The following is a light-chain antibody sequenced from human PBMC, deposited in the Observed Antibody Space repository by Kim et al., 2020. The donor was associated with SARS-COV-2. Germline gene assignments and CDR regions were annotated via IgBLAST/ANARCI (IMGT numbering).Light chain of an antibody. Sequence: AYVGDRVTITCRASQDISNYVVWYQQKPGKVPKVLIYAASALHSGVPSRFSGGGFGTDFTLTISSLQPEDVATYYCQKYNVAPWTFGQGTKVDIK. CDR3: QKYNVAPWT. V-gene: IGKV1-27*01. CDR1: QDISNY. J-gene: IGKJ1*01. CDR2: AAS.